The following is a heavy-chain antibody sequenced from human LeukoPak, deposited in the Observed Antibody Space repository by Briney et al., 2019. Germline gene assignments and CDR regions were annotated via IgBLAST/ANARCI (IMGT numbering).Heavy chain of an antibody. CDR1: GGSISSSHR. V-gene: IGHV4-4*02. Sequence: PSETLSLTCAVSGGSISSSHRWSWVRQPPGRGLEWIGEISHSGSTNYNPSLKSRVTISVDKSKDQFSLKLSSVTAADTAVYYCAREVGATGNDWFDPWGQGTLVTVSS. J-gene: IGHJ5*02. CDR3: AREVGATGNDWFDP. D-gene: IGHD1-26*01. CDR2: ISHSGST.